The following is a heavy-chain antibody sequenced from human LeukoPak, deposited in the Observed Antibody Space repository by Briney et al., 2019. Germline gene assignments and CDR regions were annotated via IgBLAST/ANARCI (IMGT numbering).Heavy chain of an antibody. D-gene: IGHD3-22*01. J-gene: IGHJ4*02. CDR3: ASCDSSGYYYSFDY. CDR1: GGSISSYY. Sequence: ASETLSLTCSVCGGSISSYYWSWIRQPPGKGLEWIGYIYYSGSTNYNPSLKSRVTISVDTSKTQFSLKLSSVTAADTAVYYCASCDSSGYYYSFDYWGQGTLVTVSS. CDR2: IYYSGST. V-gene: IGHV4-59*01.